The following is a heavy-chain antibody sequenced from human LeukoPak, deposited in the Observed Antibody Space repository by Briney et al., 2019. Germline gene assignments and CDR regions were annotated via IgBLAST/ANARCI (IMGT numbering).Heavy chain of an antibody. Sequence: GGSLRLSCAASGFTFSSYWMSWVRQAPGKGLEWVSNIKKDGSEKYYVDSVKGRFTISRDNAKTSLYLQMNSLRAEDTAVYYCARHLSGITGYTYGRGIDYWGQGTLVTVSS. CDR3: ARHLSGITGYTYGRGIDY. V-gene: IGHV3-7*01. CDR2: IKKDGSEK. J-gene: IGHJ4*02. CDR1: GFTFSSYW. D-gene: IGHD5-18*01.